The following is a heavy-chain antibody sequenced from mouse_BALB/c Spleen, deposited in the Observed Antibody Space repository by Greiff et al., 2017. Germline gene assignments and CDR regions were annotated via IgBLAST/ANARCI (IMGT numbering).Heavy chain of an antibody. CDR2: IHYSGST. V-gene: IGHV3-1*02. Sequence: VQLKESGPDLVKPSQSLSLTCTVTGYSITSGYSWHWIRQLPGNKLEWMGYIHYSGSTNYNPSLKSRISITRDTSKNQFFLQLNSVTTEDTATYYCARVLIYYVYPYYFDYWGQGTTLTVSS. J-gene: IGHJ2*01. D-gene: IGHD2-2*01. CDR1: GYSITSGYS. CDR3: ARVLIYYVYPYYFDY.